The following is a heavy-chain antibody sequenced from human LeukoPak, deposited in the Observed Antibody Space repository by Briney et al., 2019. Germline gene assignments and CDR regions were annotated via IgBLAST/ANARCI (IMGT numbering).Heavy chain of an antibody. CDR1: RFTFSSYG. CDR3: AKGPYSYCSEYGMDV. J-gene: IGHJ6*02. Sequence: GGSLRLSCAASRFTFSSYGMHWVRQAPGKGLEWVAFISYDGINKYYEDSVKGRFTISRDNSKNTLFLQMNSLRAEDTAVYYCAKGPYSYCSEYGMDVWGQGTTVTVSS. V-gene: IGHV3-30*18. CDR2: ISYDGINK. D-gene: IGHD5-18*01.